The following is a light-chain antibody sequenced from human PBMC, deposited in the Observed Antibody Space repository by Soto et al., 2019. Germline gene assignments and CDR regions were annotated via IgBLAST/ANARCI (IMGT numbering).Light chain of an antibody. Sequence: EIVMTQSPATLSVSPGERATLSCRASQSVSSNLAWYQQKPGQAPRLLIYGASTRATGIPDRFSGSGSGTDFTLTISRLEPEDFAVYYCQQYSKWPITFGQGTRLEIK. V-gene: IGKV3D-15*01. CDR1: QSVSSN. CDR2: GAS. J-gene: IGKJ5*01. CDR3: QQYSKWPIT.